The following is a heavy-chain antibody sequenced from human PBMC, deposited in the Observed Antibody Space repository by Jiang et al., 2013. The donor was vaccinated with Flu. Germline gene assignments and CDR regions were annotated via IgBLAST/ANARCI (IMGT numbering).Heavy chain of an antibody. Sequence: QLLESGGGLVQPGGSLRLSCAASGFTFSNYAMSWVRQAPGKGLEWVSTISASGTTTYYTDSVKGRFTISRDNSKNTLYLQMNSLRAEDAALYYCAKKLVVAATPSVFDYWGQGTQVTVSS. CDR2: ISASGTTT. J-gene: IGHJ4*02. CDR1: GFTFSNYA. CDR3: AKKLVVAATPSVFDY. V-gene: IGHV3-23*01. D-gene: IGHD2-15*01.